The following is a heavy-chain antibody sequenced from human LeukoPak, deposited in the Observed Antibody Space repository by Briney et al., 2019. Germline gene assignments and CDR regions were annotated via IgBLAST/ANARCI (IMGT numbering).Heavy chain of an antibody. CDR1: GYTFTSYG. V-gene: IGHV1-18*01. Sequence: GASVKVSCEASGYTFTSYGISWVRQAPGQGLEWMGWISAYNGNTNYAQKLQGRVTMTTDTSTSTAYMELRSLRSDDTAVYYCARSGDHIVVVPAAPPGPYYYYYGMDVWGQGTTVTVSS. CDR3: ARSGDHIVVVPAAPPGPYYYYYGMDV. D-gene: IGHD2-2*01. J-gene: IGHJ6*02. CDR2: ISAYNGNT.